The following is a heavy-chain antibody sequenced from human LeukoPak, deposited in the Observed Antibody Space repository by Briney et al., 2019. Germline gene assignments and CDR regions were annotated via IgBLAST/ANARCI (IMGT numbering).Heavy chain of an antibody. Sequence: SETLSLICTVSGGSISSYYWSWIRQPPGKGLEWIGEINHSGSTNYNPSLKSRVTISVDTSKNQFSLKLSSVTAADTAVYYCARGRTRRGVDYWGQGTLVTVSS. CDR3: ARGRTRRGVDY. J-gene: IGHJ4*02. D-gene: IGHD3/OR15-3a*01. CDR1: GGSISSYY. V-gene: IGHV4-34*01. CDR2: INHSGST.